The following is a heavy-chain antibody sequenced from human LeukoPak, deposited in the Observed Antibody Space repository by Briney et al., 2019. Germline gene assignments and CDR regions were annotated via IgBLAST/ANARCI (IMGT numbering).Heavy chain of an antibody. V-gene: IGHV3-48*03. CDR2: ISSSGSTI. Sequence: GGSLRLSCAASGFTFSSYEMNWVRQAPGKGLEWVSYISSSGSTIYYADSVKGRFTISRDNAKNSLYLQMNSLRAEDTAVYYCARVDMVRGVDYWGQGTLVTVSS. CDR1: GFTFSSYE. J-gene: IGHJ4*02. CDR3: ARVDMVRGVDY. D-gene: IGHD3-10*01.